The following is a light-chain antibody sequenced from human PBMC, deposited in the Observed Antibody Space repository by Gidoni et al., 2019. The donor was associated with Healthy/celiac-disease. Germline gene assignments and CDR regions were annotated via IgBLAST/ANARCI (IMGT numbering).Light chain of an antibody. CDR3: QKYNSALALT. CDR1: QGISNY. CDR2: AAS. Sequence: DIQMTQSPSSLSASVGDRVTITCRASQGISNYLAWYQHKPGKVPKLLIYAASTLQSGVPSRFSGSGSGTDFTLTISSLQPEDVATYYCQKYNSALALTFXGXTKVEIK. V-gene: IGKV1-27*01. J-gene: IGKJ4*01.